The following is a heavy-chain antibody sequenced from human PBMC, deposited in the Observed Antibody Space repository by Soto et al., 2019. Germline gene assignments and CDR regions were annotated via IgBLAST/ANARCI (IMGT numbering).Heavy chain of an antibody. J-gene: IGHJ4*02. V-gene: IGHV3-30-3*01. CDR1: GFTFSSYA. CDR3: ARESPDYFFDY. Sequence: GGSLRLSCTASGFTFSSYAMHWVRQAPGKGLEWVAFISYEASNKYYADSVKGRFTISRDNSKNTQYLQMDSLRAEDTAVYYCARESPDYFFDYWGQGTLVTVSS. CDR2: ISYEASNK.